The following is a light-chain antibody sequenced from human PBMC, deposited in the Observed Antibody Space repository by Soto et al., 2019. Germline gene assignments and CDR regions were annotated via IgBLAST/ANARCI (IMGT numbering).Light chain of an antibody. CDR3: SSYAGSNSYV. V-gene: IGLV2-8*01. CDR2: EVS. CDR1: SSDVGDYNY. Sequence: QSALTQPPSASGSPGQSVTISCTGTSSDVGDYNYVSWYQQHPGKAPKLMIYEVSKRPSGVPDRFSGSKSGNTASLTVSGLQAEHEADYYCSSYAGSNSYVFGTGTKLTVL. J-gene: IGLJ1*01.